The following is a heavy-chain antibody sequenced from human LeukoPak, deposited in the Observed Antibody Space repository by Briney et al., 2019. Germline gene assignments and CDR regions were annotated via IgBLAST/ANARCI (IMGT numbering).Heavy chain of an antibody. D-gene: IGHD6-19*01. CDR3: AKDLREIAVAGIFDY. J-gene: IGHJ4*02. Sequence: GGSLRLSCAASGFTFSSYWMSWVRQAPGKGLEWVANIKQDGSEKYYVDSVKGQFTISRDNAKNSLYLQMNSLRAEDTAVYYCAKDLREIAVAGIFDYWGQGTLVTVSS. CDR2: IKQDGSEK. V-gene: IGHV3-7*03. CDR1: GFTFSSYW.